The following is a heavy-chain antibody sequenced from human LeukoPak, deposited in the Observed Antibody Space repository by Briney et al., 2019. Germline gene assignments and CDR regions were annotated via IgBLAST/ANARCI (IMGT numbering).Heavy chain of an antibody. Sequence: PGGSLRLSCAASGFTFSSYWMSWVRQAPGKGLEWVANIKQDGSEKYYVDSVKGRFTISRDNAKNSLYLQMNSLRAEDTAVYYCAREQVTMVRGVYGMDVWGQGTTVTVSS. CDR1: GFTFSSYW. J-gene: IGHJ6*02. CDR2: IKQDGSEK. CDR3: AREQVTMVRGVYGMDV. V-gene: IGHV3-7*01. D-gene: IGHD3-10*01.